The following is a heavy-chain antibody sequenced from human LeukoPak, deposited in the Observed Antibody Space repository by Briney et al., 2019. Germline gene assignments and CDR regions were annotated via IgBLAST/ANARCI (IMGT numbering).Heavy chain of an antibody. D-gene: IGHD6-25*01. Sequence: GESLQISCKASGYSFTTYWIGWVRQMPGKGLEWMGIIYPGDSNTRYSPSFRGQVTFSVDKSISTAYVHWSSLKASDTAMYYCARQGEAAANDYWGQGTLVTVSS. CDR3: ARQGEAAANDY. CDR2: IYPGDSNT. V-gene: IGHV5-51*01. CDR1: GYSFTTYW. J-gene: IGHJ4*02.